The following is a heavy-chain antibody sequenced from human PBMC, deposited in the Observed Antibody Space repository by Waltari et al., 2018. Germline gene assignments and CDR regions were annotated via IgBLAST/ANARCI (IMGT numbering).Heavy chain of an antibody. D-gene: IGHD3-10*01. CDR3: VKADFGNPFWYFDL. J-gene: IGHJ2*01. CDR2: VTADGRSR. V-gene: IGHV3-23*04. Sequence: QLVESGGGLVQPGESLRLSCLAFVFRIAQYPWGWVRQAPGKGLEWVSTVTADGRSRQYAGPVKGRFTISRDNSGNTLDLQMNYLRAEDTAVYFCVKADFGNPFWYFDLWGRGSLVTVSS. CDR1: VFRIAQYP.